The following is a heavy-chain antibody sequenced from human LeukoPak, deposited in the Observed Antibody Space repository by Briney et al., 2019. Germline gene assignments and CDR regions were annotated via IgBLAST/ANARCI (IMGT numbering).Heavy chain of an antibody. Sequence: SETLSLTCAVYGGSFSGYYWSWIRQPPGKGLEWIGEINHSRSTNYNPSLKSRVTISVDTSKNQFSLKLSSVTAADTAVYYCARGGGGYYYDSSGYYPFDYWGQGTLVTVSS. D-gene: IGHD3-22*01. CDR3: ARGGGGYYYDSSGYYPFDY. CDR2: INHSRST. CDR1: GGSFSGYY. V-gene: IGHV4-34*01. J-gene: IGHJ4*02.